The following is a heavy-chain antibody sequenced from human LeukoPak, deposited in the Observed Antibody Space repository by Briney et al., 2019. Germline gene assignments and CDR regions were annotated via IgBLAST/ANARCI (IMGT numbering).Heavy chain of an antibody. Sequence: GGSLRLSCAASGFTFSSYWMSWVRQAPGKGLEWVANIKQDGSEKYYVDSVKGRFTISRDNAKNSLYLQMNSLRAEDTAVYYCARVHYDSSGHIDYWGQGTLVTVSS. V-gene: IGHV3-7*04. CDR1: GFTFSSYW. CDR2: IKQDGSEK. CDR3: ARVHYDSSGHIDY. D-gene: IGHD3-22*01. J-gene: IGHJ4*02.